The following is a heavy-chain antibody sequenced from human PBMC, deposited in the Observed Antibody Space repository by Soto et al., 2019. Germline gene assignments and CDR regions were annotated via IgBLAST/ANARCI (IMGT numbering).Heavy chain of an antibody. CDR3: AGFKPFQLLFDAFDI. Sequence: GESLKISCKGSGYSFTSYWIGWVRQMPGKGLEWMGIIYPGDSDTRYSPSFQGQVTISADKSISTAYLQWSSLKASDTAMYSCAGFKPFQLLFDAFDIWVQGTMVTVSS. V-gene: IGHV5-51*01. D-gene: IGHD2-2*01. J-gene: IGHJ3*02. CDR1: GYSFTSYW. CDR2: IYPGDSDT.